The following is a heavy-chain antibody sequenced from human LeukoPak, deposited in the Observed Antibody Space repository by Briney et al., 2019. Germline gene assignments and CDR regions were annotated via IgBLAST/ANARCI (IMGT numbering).Heavy chain of an antibody. CDR2: IYYSANT. V-gene: IGHV4-59*08. CDR1: GHSMSNWN. D-gene: IGHD6-19*01. J-gene: IGHJ3*02. CDR3: ARPRSQWLGNGAFNI. Sequence: SDPLSLLRTVDGHSMSNWNRVCLRGPRRKGKKWVGYIYYSANTNYNPSLKSPVTISVDTSKNQFSLKLSSVSAADTAVYYCARPRSQWLGNGAFNIWGQGTMVTVSS.